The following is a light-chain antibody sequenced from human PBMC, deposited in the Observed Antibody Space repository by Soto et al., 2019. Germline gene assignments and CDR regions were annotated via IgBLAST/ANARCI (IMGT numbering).Light chain of an antibody. CDR3: QQYNNWPPWT. J-gene: IGKJ1*01. CDR1: QSVSSN. CDR2: GAS. Sequence: EVVMTQSPATLSVSPGERATLSCRASQSVSSNLAWYQQKPGLAPRLLIYGASTRATGIPARFSGSGSGTEFTRTISSLQSEDFAVYYCQQYNNWPPWTFGQGPRVEIK. V-gene: IGKV3-15*01.